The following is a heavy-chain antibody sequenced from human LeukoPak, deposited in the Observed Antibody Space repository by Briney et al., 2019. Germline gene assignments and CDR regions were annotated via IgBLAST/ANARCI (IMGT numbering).Heavy chain of an antibody. J-gene: IGHJ4*02. CDR1: GGTFSSYA. Sequence: GSSVRSSCKTSGGTFSSYAITWVRQAPGQGLEWMGRIIPILGIAKYAQRFQDRVTITADKSTSTAYMELSSLRSEDTAVYYCATEDWDLLSQLLAYWGQGTLVTVSS. V-gene: IGHV1-69*04. CDR2: IIPILGIA. CDR3: ATEDWDLLSQLLAY. D-gene: IGHD2/OR15-2a*01.